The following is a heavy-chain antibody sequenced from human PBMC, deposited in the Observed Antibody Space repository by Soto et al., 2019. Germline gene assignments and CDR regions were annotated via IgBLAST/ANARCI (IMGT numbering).Heavy chain of an antibody. CDR3: AKTLQDIVVVVADISYYLDV. D-gene: IGHD2-15*01. V-gene: IGHV3-23*01. J-gene: IGHJ6*03. Sequence: EVQLLESGGGLVQPGGSLRLSCAASGFTFSSYAMSWVRQAPGKGLEWVSAISGSGGSTYYAYSVKGRFTISRDNSKNTLYLQMSSMSAEDTDVYYCAKTLQDIVVVVADISYYLDVWGKGSKVTVSS. CDR2: ISGSGGST. CDR1: GFTFSSYA.